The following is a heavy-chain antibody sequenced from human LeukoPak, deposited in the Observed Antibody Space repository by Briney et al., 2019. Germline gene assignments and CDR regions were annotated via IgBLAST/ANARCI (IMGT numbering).Heavy chain of an antibody. Sequence: PSETLSLTCAVYGGSFSGYYWSWIRQPPGKGLEWIGEINHSGSTSYNPSLKSRVTISVDTSKNQFSLKLSSVTAADTAVYYCARGGPPMVRGAPTSNWFDPWGQGTLVTVSS. V-gene: IGHV4-34*01. D-gene: IGHD3-10*01. CDR3: ARGGPPMVRGAPTSNWFDP. CDR1: GGSFSGYY. J-gene: IGHJ5*02. CDR2: INHSGST.